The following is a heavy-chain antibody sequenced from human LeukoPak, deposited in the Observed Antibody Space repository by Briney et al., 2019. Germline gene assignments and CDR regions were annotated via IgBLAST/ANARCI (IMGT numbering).Heavy chain of an antibody. J-gene: IGHJ6*02. Sequence: ASVKVSCKASGYTFTGYYMHWVRQAPGQGLEWMGWINPNSGGTNYAQKFQGRVTMTRDTSISTAYMELSRLRSDDTAVYYCARGSSSSWKEFFYYYYGMDVWGQGTTVTVSS. CDR3: ARGSSSSWKEFFYYYYGMDV. CDR1: GYTFTGYY. D-gene: IGHD6-13*01. CDR2: INPNSGGT. V-gene: IGHV1-2*02.